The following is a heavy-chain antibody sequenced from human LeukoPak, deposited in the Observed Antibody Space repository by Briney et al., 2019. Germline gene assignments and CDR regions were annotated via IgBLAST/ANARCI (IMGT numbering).Heavy chain of an antibody. CDR3: ARSLTWYYFDY. Sequence: ASVTVSCKASGYTFTSYYMHWVRQAPGQGLEWMGIINPSGGSTSYAQKFQGRVTMTRDTSTSTVYMELSSLRSEDTAVYYCARSLTWYYFDYWGQGTLVTVSS. D-gene: IGHD3-16*02. V-gene: IGHV1-46*01. CDR2: INPSGGST. J-gene: IGHJ4*02. CDR1: GYTFTSYY.